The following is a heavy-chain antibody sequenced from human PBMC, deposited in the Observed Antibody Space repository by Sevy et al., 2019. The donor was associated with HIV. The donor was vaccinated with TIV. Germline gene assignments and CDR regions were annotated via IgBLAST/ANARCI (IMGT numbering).Heavy chain of an antibody. CDR3: ARVPYYDFWSGYYRRPEYFQH. D-gene: IGHD3-3*01. Sequence: ASVKASCKASGYTFTSYDINWVRQATGQGLEWMGWMNPNSGNTGYAQKFQGRVTMTRNTSISTAYMELSSLRSEDTAVYYCARVPYYDFWSGYYRRPEYFQHWGQGTLVTVSS. CDR2: MNPNSGNT. CDR1: GYTFTSYD. V-gene: IGHV1-8*01. J-gene: IGHJ1*01.